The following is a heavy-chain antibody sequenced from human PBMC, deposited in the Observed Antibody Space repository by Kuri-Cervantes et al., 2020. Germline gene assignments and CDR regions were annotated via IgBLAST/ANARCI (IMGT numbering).Heavy chain of an antibody. CDR1: GYTFFNYG. D-gene: IGHD1-1*01. CDR3: ARGKGYNWNDAALDI. V-gene: IGHV1-18*01. J-gene: IGHJ3*02. Sequence: ASVKVSCKTSGYTFFNYGISWVRQAPGQGLEWMGWSSVYNGDTNYAQKFQGRVTMTRDTSTTTVYMELSSLRSEDTAVYYCARGKGYNWNDAALDIWGQGTMVTVSS. CDR2: SSVYNGDT.